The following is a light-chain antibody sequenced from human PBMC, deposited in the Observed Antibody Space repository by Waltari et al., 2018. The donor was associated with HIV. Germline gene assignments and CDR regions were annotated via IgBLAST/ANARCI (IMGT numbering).Light chain of an antibody. Sequence: HSVVTLSPPASGTPGPRSTISCYRSRSTIGSDNVFYYQHLPGTAPKLLIYRDNQRPSGVPDRISGSRSGTSASLAISGLRSEDEAVYYCVVWDDSLSGVVFGGGTSLTVL. J-gene: IGLJ2*01. CDR2: RDN. V-gene: IGLV1-47*01. CDR3: VVWDDSLSGVV. CDR1: RSTIGSDN.